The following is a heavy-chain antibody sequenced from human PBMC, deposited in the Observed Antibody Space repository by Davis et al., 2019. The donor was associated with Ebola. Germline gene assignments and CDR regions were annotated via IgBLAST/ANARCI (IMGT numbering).Heavy chain of an antibody. CDR2: IYPGDSDT. CDR3: ARLSAGTIYGMDV. CDR1: GYSFTSYW. D-gene: IGHD1-7*01. J-gene: IGHJ6*02. V-gene: IGHV5-51*01. Sequence: KVSCKGSGYSFTSYWIGWVRQMPGKGLEWMGIIYPGDSDTRYSPSFQGQVTISADKSISTAYLQWSSLKASDTAMYYCARLSAGTIYGMDVWGQGTTVTVSS.